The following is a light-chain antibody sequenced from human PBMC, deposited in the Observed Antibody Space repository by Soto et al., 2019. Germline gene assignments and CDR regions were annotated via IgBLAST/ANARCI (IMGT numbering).Light chain of an antibody. CDR3: RSYPSSSTLEVV. J-gene: IGLJ2*01. CDR1: SSDVGGYNY. V-gene: IGLV2-14*01. Sequence: QSALTQPASVSGSPGQSITISCTGTSSDVGGYNYVSWYQQHPGKAPKLMIYEVSNRPSGVSNRFSGSKSVNTASLTISGLQAEDEADYYCRSYPSSSTLEVVFGGGTKVPVL. CDR2: EVS.